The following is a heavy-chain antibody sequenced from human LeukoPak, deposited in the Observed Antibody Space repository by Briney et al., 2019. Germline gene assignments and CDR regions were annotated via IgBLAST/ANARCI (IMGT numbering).Heavy chain of an antibody. Sequence: ASVKVSCKASGYTFTTYGISWVRQAPGQGLEWMGWINPNSGGTNYAQKFQGRVTMTRDTSISTAYMELSRLRSDDTAVYYCARGFKNDYGDPYDYWGQGTLVTVSS. D-gene: IGHD4-17*01. V-gene: IGHV1-2*02. CDR3: ARGFKNDYGDPYDY. J-gene: IGHJ4*02. CDR1: GYTFTTYG. CDR2: INPNSGGT.